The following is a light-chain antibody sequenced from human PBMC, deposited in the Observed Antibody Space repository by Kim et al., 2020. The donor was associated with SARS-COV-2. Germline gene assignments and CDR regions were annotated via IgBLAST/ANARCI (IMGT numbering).Light chain of an antibody. J-gene: IGLJ2*01. Sequence: QSVLTQPHSMSGAPGQSVTISCTGSNSNIGAGYEVHWYQQFPGTAPKLLIYNDYRRPSGVPDRFSGSRSASSASLAITGLQAEDEADYYCQSYDTGLSGIIFGGGTQLTVL. CDR1: NSNIGAGYE. CDR3: QSYDTGLSGII. CDR2: NDY. V-gene: IGLV1-40*01.